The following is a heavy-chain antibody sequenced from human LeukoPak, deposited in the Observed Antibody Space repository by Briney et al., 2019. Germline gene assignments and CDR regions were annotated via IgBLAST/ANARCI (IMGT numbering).Heavy chain of an antibody. J-gene: IGHJ4*02. V-gene: IGHV3-74*01. D-gene: IGHD6-6*01. Sequence: GVLRLSCTASGFSFSGHWMRWARQLPGKGLVWVSRISPTGSTTSYADSVKGRFTVSRDNAKNTLYLQVNNLRAEDTAVYYCARGPNSNWSGLDFWGQGTLLTVSS. CDR2: ISPTGSTT. CDR1: GFSFSGHW. CDR3: ARGPNSNWSGLDF.